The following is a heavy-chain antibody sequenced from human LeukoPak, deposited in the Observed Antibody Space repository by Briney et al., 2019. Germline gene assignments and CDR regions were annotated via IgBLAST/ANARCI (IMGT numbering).Heavy chain of an antibody. CDR3: AKDTGNWNEAWFDP. V-gene: IGHV3-23*01. CDR1: GFTFSSYA. Sequence: GGPLRLSCAASGFTFSSYAMSWVRQAPGKGLEWVSAISGSGGSTYYADSVKGRFTISRDNSKNTLYLQMNSLRAEDTAVYYCAKDTGNWNEAWFDPWGQGTLVTVSS. J-gene: IGHJ5*02. CDR2: ISGSGGST. D-gene: IGHD1-20*01.